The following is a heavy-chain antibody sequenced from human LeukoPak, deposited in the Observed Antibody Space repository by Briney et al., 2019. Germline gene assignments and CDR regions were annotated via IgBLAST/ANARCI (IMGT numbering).Heavy chain of an antibody. CDR3: ASCPRVRYSYGYAPLRYFDCHRLDP. D-gene: IGHD3-9*01. CDR2: ISSSSSYI. Sequence: PGGSLRLSCAASGFTFSSYSMNWVRQAPGKGLEWVSSISSSSSYIYYADSVKGRFTISRDNAKNSLYLQMNSLRAEDTAVYYCASCPRVRYSYGYAPLRYFDCHRLDPWGQGTLVTVSS. J-gene: IGHJ5*02. V-gene: IGHV3-21*01. CDR1: GFTFSSYS.